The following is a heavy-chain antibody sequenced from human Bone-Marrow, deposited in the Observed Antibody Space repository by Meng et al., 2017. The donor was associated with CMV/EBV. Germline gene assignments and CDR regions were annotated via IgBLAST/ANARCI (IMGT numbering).Heavy chain of an antibody. J-gene: IGHJ4*02. D-gene: IGHD6-19*01. Sequence: QVQLQQWGARLLKPSETLALTCAVYGGPFSCYCWSWIRQPPGKGLEWIGEINHSGSTNYNPSLKSRVTISVDTSKNQFSLKLSSVTAADTAVYYCAREGHNSSGWSRWGQGTLVTVSS. V-gene: IGHV4-34*01. CDR2: INHSGST. CDR1: GGPFSCYC. CDR3: AREGHNSSGWSR.